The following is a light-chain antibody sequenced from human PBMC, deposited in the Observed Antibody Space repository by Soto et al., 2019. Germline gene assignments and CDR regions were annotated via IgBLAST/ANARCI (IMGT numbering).Light chain of an antibody. V-gene: IGLV2-14*01. J-gene: IGLJ1*01. CDR2: DVS. Sequence: QSALTQPASVSGSPGQSITISCTGTSSDVGGYNYVSWYQQHPGKAPKLMIYDVSNRPSGVSNRFSGSKSGNTASLTISGLQAEDESEYYCRSYTSSSTFYVFGTGTNVAVL. CDR3: RSYTSSSTFYV. CDR1: SSDVGGYNY.